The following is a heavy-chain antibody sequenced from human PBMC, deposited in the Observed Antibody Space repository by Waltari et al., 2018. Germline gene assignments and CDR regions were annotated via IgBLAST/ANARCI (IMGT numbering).Heavy chain of an antibody. CDR1: GYTFIDYY. J-gene: IGHJ4*02. D-gene: IGHD2-15*01. Sequence: QVQLAPSGTVVRKPVAYVNVSCKASGYTFIDYYMHWVRQAPGQGLEWMGWINPSSGGAKYAQNFQGRVTMTRDTSSRTVYIELSRLTYDDTAMYYCARDGGFDFWGQGTLVSVSS. CDR3: ARDGGFDF. V-gene: IGHV1-2*02. CDR2: INPSSGGA.